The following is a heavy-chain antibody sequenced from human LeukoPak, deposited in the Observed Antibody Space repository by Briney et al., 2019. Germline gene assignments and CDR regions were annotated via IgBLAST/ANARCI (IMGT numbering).Heavy chain of an antibody. D-gene: IGHD3-9*01. CDR1: GFTFSNAW. CDR3: TTDFGAYYDILTGP. CDR2: IKSKTDGGTT. V-gene: IGHV3-15*01. J-gene: IGHJ5*02. Sequence: GGSLRLSRAASGFTFSNAWMSWVRQAPGKGLEWVGRIKSKTDGGTTDYAAPVKGRFTISRDDSKNTLYLQMNSLKTEDTAVYYCTTDFGAYYDILTGPWGQGTLVTVSS.